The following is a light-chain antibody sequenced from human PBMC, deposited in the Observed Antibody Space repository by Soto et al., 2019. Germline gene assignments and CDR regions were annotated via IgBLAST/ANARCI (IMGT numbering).Light chain of an antibody. CDR3: SSYTTSDYV. V-gene: IGLV2-14*03. J-gene: IGLJ1*01. CDR2: DVS. Sequence: QSALTQPASVSGSPGQSITISCTGTSSDIGGYNYVSWYQQHPGKAPKLIIYDVSDRPSGVSNRFSGSKSANTASLTISGLQAEDEADYYCSSYTTSDYVFGTGTKLTVL. CDR1: SSDIGGYNY.